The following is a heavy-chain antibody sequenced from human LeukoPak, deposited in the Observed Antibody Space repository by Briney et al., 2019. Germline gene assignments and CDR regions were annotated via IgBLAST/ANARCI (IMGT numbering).Heavy chain of an antibody. CDR1: GFTFSSYA. D-gene: IGHD3-22*01. CDR3: ANYYDSSGYYYVSSLFDY. Sequence: GGSLRLSCAASGFTFSSYAMSWVRQAPGKGLEWVSAISGSGGSTYYADSVKGRFTISRDNSKNTLYLQMNSLRAEDTAVSYCANYYDSSGYYYVSSLFDYWGQGTLVTVSS. J-gene: IGHJ4*02. CDR2: ISGSGGST. V-gene: IGHV3-23*01.